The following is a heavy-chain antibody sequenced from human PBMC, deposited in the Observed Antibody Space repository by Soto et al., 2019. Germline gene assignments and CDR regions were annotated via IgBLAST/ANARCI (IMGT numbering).Heavy chain of an antibody. V-gene: IGHV3-74*01. CDR2: ISGDGTIT. CDR1: GFTFSSDW. Sequence: GVSLRLSCAAPGFTFSSDWMLWVRQVPGKEMVWVSRISGDGTITTYADSFKGRFTTSRDNAKNTLYLQVNSLRAEDTAVYYCARGAAHNSYFMDVWGKGTTVTVSS. D-gene: IGHD6-13*01. CDR3: ARGAAHNSYFMDV. J-gene: IGHJ6*03.